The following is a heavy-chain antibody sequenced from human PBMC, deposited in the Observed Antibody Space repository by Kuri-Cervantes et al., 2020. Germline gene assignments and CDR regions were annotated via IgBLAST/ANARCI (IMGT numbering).Heavy chain of an antibody. CDR1: GYTFTSYD. V-gene: IGHV1-8*01. CDR2: MNPNSGNT. Sequence: ASVKVSCKASGYTFTSYDINWVRQATGQGLEWMGWMNPNSGNTGYAQKFQGRVTMTRNTSISTAYMELSSLRSEDTAVYYCARTSYSSSWYGAYYYYYSMDVWGQGTTVTVSS. J-gene: IGHJ6*02. D-gene: IGHD6-13*01. CDR3: ARTSYSSSWYGAYYYYYSMDV.